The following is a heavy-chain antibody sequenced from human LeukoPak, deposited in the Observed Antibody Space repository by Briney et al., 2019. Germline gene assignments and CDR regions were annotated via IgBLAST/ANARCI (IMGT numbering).Heavy chain of an antibody. V-gene: IGHV1-18*01. Sequence: ASVKVSCKASGCTFTSYGISWVRQAPGQGLEWMGWISAYNGNTNYAQKLQGRVTMTTDTSTSTAYMELRSLRSDDTAVYYCARDQRDTAMVTGRAFDIWGQGTMVTVSS. CDR2: ISAYNGNT. D-gene: IGHD5-18*01. J-gene: IGHJ3*02. CDR1: GCTFTSYG. CDR3: ARDQRDTAMVTGRAFDI.